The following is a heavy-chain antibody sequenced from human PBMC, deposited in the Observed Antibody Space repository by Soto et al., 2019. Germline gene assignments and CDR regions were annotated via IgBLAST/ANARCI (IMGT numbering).Heavy chain of an antibody. CDR1: GGSISSSSYY. CDR2: IYYSGST. D-gene: IGHD3-16*01. CDR3: AAFGGVLYGMDV. J-gene: IGHJ6*02. Sequence: QLQLQESGPGLVKPSETLSLTCTVSGGSISSSSYYWGWIRQPPGKGLEWIGSIYYSGSTYYNPSLKSRVTISVDTSKNQFSLKLSSVTAADTAVYYCAAFGGVLYGMDVWGQGTTVTVSS. V-gene: IGHV4-39*01.